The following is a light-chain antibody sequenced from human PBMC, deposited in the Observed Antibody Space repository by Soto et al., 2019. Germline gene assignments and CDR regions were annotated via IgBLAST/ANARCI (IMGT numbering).Light chain of an antibody. J-gene: IGLJ1*01. Sequence: QSVLTQPASVSGSPGQSITISCTGTSSDVGGYNYVSWYQQHPGKAPKLMIYDVSIRPSGVSNRFSGSKSGNTASLTISGLQAEDEADYYCSSYTSSSTLVFGTGTKVTV. CDR1: SSDVGGYNY. CDR3: SSYTSSSTLV. CDR2: DVS. V-gene: IGLV2-14*01.